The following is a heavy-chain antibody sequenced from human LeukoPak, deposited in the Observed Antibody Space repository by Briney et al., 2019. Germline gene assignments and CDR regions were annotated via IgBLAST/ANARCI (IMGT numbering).Heavy chain of an antibody. D-gene: IGHD3-3*01. CDR3: ARHAFYDFWSGYYTGVSYFDY. J-gene: IGHJ4*02. CDR1: GYTFTSYG. CDR2: ISAYNGNT. V-gene: IGHV1-18*01. Sequence: GASVKVSCKASGYTFTSYGISWVRQAPGQGLEWMGWISAYNGNTNYAQKLQGRVTMTTDTSTSTADMELRSLRSDDTAVYYCARHAFYDFWSGYYTGVSYFDYWGQGTLVTVSS.